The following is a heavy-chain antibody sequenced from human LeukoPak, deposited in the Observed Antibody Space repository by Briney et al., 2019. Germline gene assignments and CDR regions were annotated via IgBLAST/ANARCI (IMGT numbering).Heavy chain of an antibody. CDR2: ISGSSVKT. J-gene: IGHJ4*02. CDR3: TREEAYFDSLLAYYFDY. V-gene: IGHV3-23*01. Sequence: PAGSLRLSCAASGFIFSNYVMSWVRQAPGKGPEWVAAISGSSVKTYYADSVKGRFTISRDDPKNTLYLQMNSLRAEDTAIYYCTREEAYFDSLLAYYFDYWGQGTLVTVSS. CDR1: GFIFSNYV. D-gene: IGHD3-9*01.